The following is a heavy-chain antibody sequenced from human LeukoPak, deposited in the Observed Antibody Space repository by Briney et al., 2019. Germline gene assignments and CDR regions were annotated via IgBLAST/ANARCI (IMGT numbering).Heavy chain of an antibody. CDR3: AITRYSQYNWFDP. Sequence: SETLSLTCAVYGGSFSGYYWSWIRQPPGKGLGWIGEINHSGSTNYNPSLKSRVTISVDTSKNQFSLKLGSVTAADTAVYYCAITRYSQYNWFDPWGQGTLVTVSS. CDR1: GGSFSGYY. D-gene: IGHD1/OR15-1a*01. J-gene: IGHJ5*02. CDR2: INHSGST. V-gene: IGHV4-34*01.